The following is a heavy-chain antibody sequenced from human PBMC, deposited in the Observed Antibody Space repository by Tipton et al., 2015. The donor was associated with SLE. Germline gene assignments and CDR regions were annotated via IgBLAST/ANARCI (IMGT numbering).Heavy chain of an antibody. CDR3: ARAPIVAPLSVRPFDY. Sequence: QVQLVQSGAEVKKPGASVKVSCKASGYTFTTYGISWVRQAPGQGLEWMGWISAYNGNTNYAQKLQGRVTMTTDTSTSTAYMELRSTRSDDTAVYYCARAPIVAPLSVRPFDYWGQGTLVTVSS. CDR1: GYTFTTYG. J-gene: IGHJ4*02. V-gene: IGHV1-18*01. D-gene: IGHD5-12*01. CDR2: ISAYNGNT.